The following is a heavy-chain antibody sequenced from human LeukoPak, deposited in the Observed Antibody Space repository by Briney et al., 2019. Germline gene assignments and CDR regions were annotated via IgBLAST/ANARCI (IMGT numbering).Heavy chain of an antibody. CDR2: ISAYNGNT. CDR3: ARVDIVVVPAAIATGWFDP. V-gene: IGHV1-18*04. Sequence: ASVKVSCKASGYTFTSYYMHWVRQAPGQGLEWMGWISAYNGNTNYAQKLQGRVTMTTDTSTSTAYMELRSLRSDDTAVYYCARVDIVVVPAAIATGWFDPWGQGTLVTVSS. CDR1: GYTFTSYY. J-gene: IGHJ5*02. D-gene: IGHD2-2*02.